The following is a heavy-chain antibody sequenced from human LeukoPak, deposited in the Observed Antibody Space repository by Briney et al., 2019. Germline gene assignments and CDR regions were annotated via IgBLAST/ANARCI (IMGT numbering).Heavy chain of an antibody. CDR2: VSAYNGNT. CDR3: ARLDGYCSGGSCYAL. J-gene: IGHJ4*02. CDR1: GYTFTSYG. D-gene: IGHD2-15*01. Sequence: ASVKVSCKASGYTFTSYGISWVRQAPGQGLEWMGWVSAYNGNTNYAQKLQGRVTMTTDTSTSTAYMELRSLRSDDTAVYYCARLDGYCSGGSCYALWGQGTLVTVSS. V-gene: IGHV1-18*01.